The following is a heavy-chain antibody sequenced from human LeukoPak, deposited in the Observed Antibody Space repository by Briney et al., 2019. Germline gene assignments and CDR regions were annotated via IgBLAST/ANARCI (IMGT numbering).Heavy chain of an antibody. D-gene: IGHD1-26*01. V-gene: IGHV1-8*01. CDR2: MNPNSGNT. J-gene: IGHJ6*03. Sequence: GASVKVSCKASGYTFTSYDINWVRQATGQGLEWMGWMNPNSGNTGYAQKFQGRVTMTRNTSINTAYMQLSSLRSEDTALYYCAREWDYSMDVWGKGTTVTISS. CDR1: GYTFTSYD. CDR3: AREWDYSMDV.